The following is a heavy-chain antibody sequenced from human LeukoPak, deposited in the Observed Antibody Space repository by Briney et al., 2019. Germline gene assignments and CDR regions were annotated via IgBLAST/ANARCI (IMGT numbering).Heavy chain of an antibody. J-gene: IGHJ4*02. CDR3: ARDGGRGWYFDY. CDR1: GFTFSSYS. D-gene: IGHD6-19*01. CDR2: ISSSSSYI. Sequence: GGSLRLSCAASGFTFSSYSMNWVRQAPGKGLEWVSSISSSSSYIYYADSVKGRFTISRDNAKNSLYLQMNSLRAEDMAVYYCARDGGRGWYFDYWGQGTLVTVSS. V-gene: IGHV3-21*01.